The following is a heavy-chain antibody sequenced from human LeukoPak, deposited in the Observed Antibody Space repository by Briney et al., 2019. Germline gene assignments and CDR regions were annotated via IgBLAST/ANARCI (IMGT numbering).Heavy chain of an antibody. V-gene: IGHV1-2*02. CDR2: INPYSGGT. CDR1: GYTFTGHY. CDR3: ARGISITAAGTY. D-gene: IGHD6-13*01. Sequence: ASVKVSCKASGYTFTGHYMHWVRQAPGQGLEWMGWINPYSGGTHYALIFQDRVTMTRDTSISTAYMELSRLRSDDTAVYYCARGISITAAGTYWGQGTLATVSS. J-gene: IGHJ4*02.